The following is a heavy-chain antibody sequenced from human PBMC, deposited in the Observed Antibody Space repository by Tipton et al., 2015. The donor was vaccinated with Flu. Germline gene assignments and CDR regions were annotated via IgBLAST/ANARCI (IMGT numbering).Heavy chain of an antibody. CDR1: GGSISSYY. CDR2: IYYSGST. V-gene: IGHV4-59*01. J-gene: IGHJ4*02. D-gene: IGHD5-12*01. CDR3: ARTTEDIHFDY. Sequence: TLSLTCTVSGGSISSYYWSWIRQPPGKGLEWIGYIYYSGSTNYNPSLKSRVTISVDTSKNQFSLKRSSVTAADTAVYYCARTTEDIHFDYWGQGTLVTVSS.